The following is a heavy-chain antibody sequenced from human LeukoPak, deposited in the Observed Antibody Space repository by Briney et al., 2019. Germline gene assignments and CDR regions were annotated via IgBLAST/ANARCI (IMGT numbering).Heavy chain of an antibody. V-gene: IGHV3-30*03. D-gene: IGHD3-22*01. J-gene: IGHJ4*02. CDR1: GFSFRDYW. CDR2: ISYDGSNK. Sequence: PGGSLRLSCAASGFSFRDYWMSWARQAPGKGLEWVAVISYDGSNKYYADSVKGRFTISRDNSKNTLYLQMNSLRAEDTAVYYCARGAMIAKHYFDYWGQGTLVTVSS. CDR3: ARGAMIAKHYFDY.